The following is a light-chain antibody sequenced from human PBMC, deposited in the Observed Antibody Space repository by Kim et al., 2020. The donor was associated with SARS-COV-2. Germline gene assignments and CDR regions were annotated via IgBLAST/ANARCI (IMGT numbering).Light chain of an antibody. V-gene: IGKV3-15*01. Sequence: YVSPGERATLSGRASQSVRSNLAWYQQKPGQAPRLLIFGASTRATGIPARFSGSGSGTEFTLTISSLQSEDFAAYYCQQYNNWPYTFGQGTKLEI. CDR1: QSVRSN. CDR3: QQYNNWPYT. J-gene: IGKJ2*01. CDR2: GAS.